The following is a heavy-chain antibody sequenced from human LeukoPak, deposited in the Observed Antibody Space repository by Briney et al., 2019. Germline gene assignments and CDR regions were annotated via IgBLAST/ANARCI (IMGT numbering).Heavy chain of an antibody. J-gene: IGHJ6*03. V-gene: IGHV3-20*04. CDR2: INWDGGST. CDR3: AKAPTYGEYNTGYYYKYMDV. Sequence: GGSLRLSCAASGFIFSDYYMSWNRQAPGKGLEWVSGINWDGGSTGYADSVKGRFTISRDNAKNTLYLQMNSLRAEDTAVYYCAKAPTYGEYNTGYYYKYMDVWGKGTTVTVSS. CDR1: GFIFSDYY. D-gene: IGHD4-17*01.